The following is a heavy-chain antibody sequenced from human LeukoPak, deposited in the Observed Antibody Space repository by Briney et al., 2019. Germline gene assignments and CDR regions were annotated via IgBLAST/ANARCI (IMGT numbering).Heavy chain of an antibody. CDR2: ISGSGGST. CDR1: GFTFSSYA. CDR3: AKDTFKSRTTTWGAFDI. Sequence: PGGSLRLSCAASGFTFSSYAMSRVRQAPGKGLEWVSAISGSGGSTYYADSVKGRFTISRDNSKNTLYLQINRLRAGDTAVYYCAKDTFKSRTTTWGAFDIWGQGTMVTVSS. J-gene: IGHJ3*02. D-gene: IGHD1-1*01. V-gene: IGHV3-23*01.